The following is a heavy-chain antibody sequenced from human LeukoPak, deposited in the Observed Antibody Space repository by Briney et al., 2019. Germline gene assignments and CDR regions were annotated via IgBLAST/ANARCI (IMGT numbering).Heavy chain of an antibody. J-gene: IGHJ4*02. D-gene: IGHD6-6*01. CDR1: GASISGSGYY. Sequence: SETLSLTCAVSGASISGSGYYWGWIRQPPGMELQWIGNIYHTGSTYYNPSLKSRVTISVDTSKNQFSLKLSSVTAADTAVYYCAFRVGAARSYFDYWGQGTLVTVSS. V-gene: IGHV4-39*07. CDR3: AFRVGAARSYFDY. CDR2: IYHTGST.